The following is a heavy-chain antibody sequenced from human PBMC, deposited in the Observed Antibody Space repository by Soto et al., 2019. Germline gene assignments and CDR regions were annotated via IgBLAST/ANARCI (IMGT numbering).Heavy chain of an antibody. J-gene: IGHJ3*02. CDR3: TKRYFGGLDAFDI. D-gene: IGHD3-9*01. V-gene: IGHV3-49*03. CDR2: IRSNAYGGTA. Sequence: EVQLVESGGGLVQPGRSLRLSFTASGFTFGDYAMGWFRQAPGKGLEWVGFIRSNAYGGTAEYAASVKGRFTISRDDSKSIAYLQMNSLETEDTAVYYCTKRYFGGLDAFDIWGQGTMVTVSS. CDR1: GFTFGDYA.